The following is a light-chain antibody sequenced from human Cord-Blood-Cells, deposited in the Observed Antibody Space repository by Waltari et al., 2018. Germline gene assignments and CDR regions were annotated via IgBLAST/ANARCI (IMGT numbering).Light chain of an antibody. CDR3: SSYTSSSTWV. Sequence: QSALTQPASVSGSPGQSITISCTGTRSDVGGYTYVSWYQQHPSKAPKLMIYDVSNRPSGVSNRFSGSKSGNTASLTISGLQAEDEADYYCSSYTSSSTWVFGGGTKLTVL. V-gene: IGLV2-14*03. J-gene: IGLJ3*02. CDR2: DVS. CDR1: RSDVGGYTY.